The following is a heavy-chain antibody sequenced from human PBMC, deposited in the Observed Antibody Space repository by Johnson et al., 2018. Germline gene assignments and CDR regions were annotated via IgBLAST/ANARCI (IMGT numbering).Heavy chain of an antibody. Sequence: VRLLESGAEVKKPGASVKVSCKASGYTFTNNDINWMRQATGQGPEWMGWMNPNSGNTGYAQKFQDRVTMTRNTSISTAYMELNSLRSEDTAVYYCARAPYSSSYYRAFYIWGRGTMVTVSS. CDR2: MNPNSGNT. D-gene: IGHD6-13*01. J-gene: IGHJ3*02. V-gene: IGHV1-8*02. CDR1: GYTFTNND. CDR3: ARAPYSSSYYRAFYI.